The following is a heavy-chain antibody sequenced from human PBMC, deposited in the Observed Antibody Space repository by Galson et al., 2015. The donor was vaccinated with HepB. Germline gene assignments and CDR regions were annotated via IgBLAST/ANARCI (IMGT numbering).Heavy chain of an antibody. Sequence: CAISGDSVSSNSAAWNWIRQSPSRGHEWLGRTYYRSKWYNDYAVSVKSRITINPDTSKNQFSLQLNSVTPEDTAVYYCARASVAGTSGRYYGMDVWGQGTTVTVSS. J-gene: IGHJ6*02. V-gene: IGHV6-1*01. CDR3: ARASVAGTSGRYYGMDV. CDR1: GDSVSSNSAA. CDR2: TYYRSKWYN. D-gene: IGHD6-19*01.